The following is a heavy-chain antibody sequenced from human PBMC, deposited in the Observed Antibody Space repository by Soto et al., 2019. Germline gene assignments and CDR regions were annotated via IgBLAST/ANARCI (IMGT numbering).Heavy chain of an antibody. CDR2: MSGGGGST. V-gene: IGHV3-23*01. CDR3: AKGDSGYDYPRYFGMDV. Sequence: PWGSLRLSCAASGFTFSNAWMSWVRQAPGKGLEWVSAMSGGGGSTYYADSVKGRFTISRDNHKNTLYLQMNSLRAEDTAVYYCAKGDSGYDYPRYFGMDVWGQGTTVTVSS. J-gene: IGHJ6*02. D-gene: IGHD5-12*01. CDR1: GFTFSNAW.